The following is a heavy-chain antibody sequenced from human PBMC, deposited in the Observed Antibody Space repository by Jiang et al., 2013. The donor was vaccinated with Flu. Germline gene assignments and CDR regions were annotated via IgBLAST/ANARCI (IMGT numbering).Heavy chain of an antibody. V-gene: IGHV3-11*06. D-gene: IGHD4-17*01. CDR3: AREYGDYVAYFQH. CDR2: ISSSSSLT. Sequence: VQLVESGGGLVKPGGSLRLSCAASGFTFSDYYMNWIRQAPGKGLEWISYISSSSSLTNYADSVKGRFTISRDNAKNSLYLQMNSLRAEDTAVYYCAREYGDYVAYFQHWGQGTLVTVSS. CDR1: GFTFSDYY. J-gene: IGHJ1*01.